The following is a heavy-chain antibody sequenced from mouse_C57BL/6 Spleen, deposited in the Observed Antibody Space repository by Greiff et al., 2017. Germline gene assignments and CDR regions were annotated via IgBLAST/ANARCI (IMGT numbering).Heavy chain of an antibody. Sequence: VQLQQSGPVLVKPGASVKMSCKASGYTFTDYYMNWVKQSHGKSLEWIGVINPYNGGTSYNQKFKGKATLTVDKSSSTDYLELNSLTSEDSAVYYCARGPISYYYGSSLRDYWGQGTTLTVSS. J-gene: IGHJ2*01. CDR1: GYTFTDYY. D-gene: IGHD1-1*01. CDR2: INPYNGGT. CDR3: ARGPISYYYGSSLRDY. V-gene: IGHV1-19*01.